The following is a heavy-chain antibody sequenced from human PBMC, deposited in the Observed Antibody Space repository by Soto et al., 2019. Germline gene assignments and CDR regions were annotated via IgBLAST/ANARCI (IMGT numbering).Heavy chain of an antibody. CDR3: AKKRGMLSPFDY. D-gene: IGHD2-2*01. CDR1: GFTFSNYG. V-gene: IGHV3-23*01. CDR2: ISGSGTST. Sequence: PGGSLRLSCAASGFTFSNYGMSWVRQAPGKGLEWVSTISGSGTSTYYADSVKGRFTISRDKSKNTLYLQLNSLRAEDTAVYYCAKKRGMLSPFDYLGQGTLVTVSS. J-gene: IGHJ4*02.